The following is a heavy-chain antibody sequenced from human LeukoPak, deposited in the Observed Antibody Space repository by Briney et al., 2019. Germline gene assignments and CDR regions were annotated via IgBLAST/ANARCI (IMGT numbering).Heavy chain of an antibody. V-gene: IGHV4-34*01. D-gene: IGHD3-3*01. CDR3: GKRGGLNFLGCFLGDNWFAP. J-gene: IGHJ5*02. CDR1: GGSFSGYY. CDR2: INHSGST. Sequence: SETLSLTCAVYGGSFSGYYWSWIRQPPGKGLEWIGEINHSGSTNYNPSLKSRVTISVDTSKNQFSLKLSSVTAADTAVYYCGKRGGLNFLGCFLGDNWFAPGGKGTRVTVS.